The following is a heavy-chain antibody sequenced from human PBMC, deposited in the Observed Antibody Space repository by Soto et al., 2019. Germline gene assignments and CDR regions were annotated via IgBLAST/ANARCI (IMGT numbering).Heavy chain of an antibody. CDR2: ISDDGRST. CDR3: VKLAEYGVDEG. V-gene: IGHV3-64D*06. D-gene: IGHD4-17*01. J-gene: IGHJ4*02. CDR1: GFTFSMYS. Sequence: PGGSLRLFCSASGFTFSMYSMHWIRQAPGKGLEYVSAISDDGRSTYYADSVKGRYTVSRDNSNNAVFLQMSSLRPDDTAVYYCVKLAEYGVDEGWGLGTLVTVSS.